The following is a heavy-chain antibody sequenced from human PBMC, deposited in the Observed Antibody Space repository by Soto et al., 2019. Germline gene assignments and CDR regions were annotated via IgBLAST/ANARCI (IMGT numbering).Heavy chain of an antibody. J-gene: IGHJ3*02. CDR2: ISDSGTGT. D-gene: IGHD3-22*01. Sequence: EVQILESGGGLVQPGGSLRLSCAASGFTFRSYALYCVRQAPVKGLAWFSGISDSGTGTYYADSVKGRFTISRDNSKNTVDLQMKSLRAEDTAVYYCAKDHTVVIRDAFDIWGQGTMVNVSS. CDR3: AKDHTVVIRDAFDI. CDR1: GFTFRSYA. V-gene: IGHV3-23*01.